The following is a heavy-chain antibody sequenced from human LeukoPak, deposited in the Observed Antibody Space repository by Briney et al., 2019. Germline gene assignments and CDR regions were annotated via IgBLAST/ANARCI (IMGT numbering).Heavy chain of an antibody. CDR3: ARDHYDSSGYYLDAFDI. D-gene: IGHD3-22*01. Sequence: GGSLRLSCAASGFTFSSYSMNWVRQAPGKGLEWVSYISSSSSTIYYADSVKGRFTISRDNAKNSLYLQMNSLRDEDTAVYYCARDHYDSSGYYLDAFDIWGQGTMVTVSS. J-gene: IGHJ3*02. CDR2: ISSSSSTI. V-gene: IGHV3-48*02. CDR1: GFTFSSYS.